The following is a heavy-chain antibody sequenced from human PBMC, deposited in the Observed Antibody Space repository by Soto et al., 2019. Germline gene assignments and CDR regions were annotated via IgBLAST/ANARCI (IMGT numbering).Heavy chain of an antibody. D-gene: IGHD6-19*01. CDR1: GFTFSSYW. J-gene: IGHJ1*01. CDR2: IKQDGSEK. CDR3: ARDSSSGWIAEYFQH. V-gene: IGHV3-7*01. Sequence: GGSLRLSCAASGFTFSSYWMSWVHQAPGKGLEWVANIKQDGSEKYYVDSVKGRFTISRDNAKNSLYLQMNSLRAEDTAVYYCARDSSSGWIAEYFQHWGQGTLVTVSS.